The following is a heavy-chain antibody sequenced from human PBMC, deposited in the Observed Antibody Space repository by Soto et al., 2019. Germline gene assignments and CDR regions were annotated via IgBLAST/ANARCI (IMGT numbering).Heavy chain of an antibody. J-gene: IGHJ3*02. D-gene: IGHD3-3*01. V-gene: IGHV6-1*01. CDR2: TYYMSKWYN. Sequence: SQNLLLTCAISGDSVSRNSVAWNRNRQSTSRGPEWLGRTYYMSKWYNNYGVTVKGRITINPETSKNQFSLQLNSVTPEDTAVYYCARGRFNAFGIWGQGTMVTVSS. CDR1: GDSVSRNSVA. CDR3: ARGRFNAFGI.